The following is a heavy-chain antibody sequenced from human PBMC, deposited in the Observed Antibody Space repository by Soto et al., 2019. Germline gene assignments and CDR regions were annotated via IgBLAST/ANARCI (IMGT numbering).Heavy chain of an antibody. CDR2: SRKKADSYTT. J-gene: IGHJ1*01. CDR1: GFTFSDHH. CDR3: ACDYREY. D-gene: IGHD4-17*01. Sequence: EVQVVESGGGLVQPGGSLRLSCAVSGFTFSDHHMDWIRQAPGKGLEWVGRSRKKADSYTTEYAASVKGRFTISRDDSKNSLYLQFNSRNTEDTAVYYCACDYREYWGQGTLVTVSS. V-gene: IGHV3-72*01.